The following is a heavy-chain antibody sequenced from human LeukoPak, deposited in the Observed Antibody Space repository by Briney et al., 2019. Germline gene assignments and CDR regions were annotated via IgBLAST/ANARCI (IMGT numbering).Heavy chain of an antibody. CDR3: AREGYCSSTSCSFFDY. Sequence: PGGSLRLSCAASGFTVSSNYMSWVRQAPGKGLEWVSVIYSGGSTYYADSVKGRFTISRDNSKNTLYLQMNSLRAEDTAVYYCAREGYCSSTSCSFFDYWGQGTPVTVSS. CDR1: GFTVSSNY. J-gene: IGHJ4*02. V-gene: IGHV3-66*01. CDR2: IYSGGST. D-gene: IGHD2-2*01.